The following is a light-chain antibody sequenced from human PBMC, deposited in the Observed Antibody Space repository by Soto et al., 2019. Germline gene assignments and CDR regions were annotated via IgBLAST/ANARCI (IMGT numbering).Light chain of an antibody. V-gene: IGLV2-14*01. CDR2: DVS. Sequence: QSALTQPASVSGSPGQSITISCTGTSSDVGGYNYVSWYQQHPGKAPKLMIYDVSNRPSGLSNRFFASKSGNTASLTISGLQAEDEADYYCSSYTITSTLVFGTWTKLTVL. CDR1: SSDVGGYNY. J-gene: IGLJ1*01. CDR3: SSYTITSTLV.